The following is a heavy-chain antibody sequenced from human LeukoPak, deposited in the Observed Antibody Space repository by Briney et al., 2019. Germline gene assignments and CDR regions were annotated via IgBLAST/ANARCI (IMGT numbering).Heavy chain of an antibody. J-gene: IGHJ4*02. D-gene: IGHD2-21*02. CDR1: GYRFSSSW. V-gene: IGHV5-51*01. CDR3: ARLADCGGDCFWGGYYDY. CDR2: IYPTDSEV. Sequence: GESLKISCQASGYRFSSSWIGWVRQVPGRGLEWVAVIYPTDSEVKYSPSFQGQVTISADKSSNTAFLQWSSLKTSDTGIYYCARLADCGGDCFWGGYYDYWGQGSLVTVSS.